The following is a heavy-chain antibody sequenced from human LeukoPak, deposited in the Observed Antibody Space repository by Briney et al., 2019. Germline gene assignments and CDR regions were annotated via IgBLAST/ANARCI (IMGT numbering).Heavy chain of an antibody. CDR3: AREHGYSSGWFDY. J-gene: IGHJ4*02. CDR1: GGSISSYY. CDR2: IYYSGST. D-gene: IGHD6-19*01. V-gene: IGHV4-59*01. Sequence: SETLSLTCTVSGGSISSYYWSWIRQPPGKGLEWIGYIYYSGSTNYNPSLKSRLTISVDTSKNQFSLKLSSVTAADTAVYYCAREHGYSSGWFDYWGQGTLVTVSS.